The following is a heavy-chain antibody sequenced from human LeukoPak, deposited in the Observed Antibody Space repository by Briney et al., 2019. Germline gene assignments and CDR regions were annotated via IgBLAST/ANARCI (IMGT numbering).Heavy chain of an antibody. V-gene: IGHV3-7*01. D-gene: IGHD6-13*01. CDR1: GFTFSSYW. CDR2: IKQDGSEK. CDR3: ARVISSWYCDY. J-gene: IGHJ4*02. Sequence: PGGSLRLTCAASGFTFSSYWMSWVRQAPGKGLEWVANIKQDGSEKYYADSVKGRFTISRDNAKNSLYLQMNSLRAEDTAVYYCARVISSWYCDYWGQGTLVTVSS.